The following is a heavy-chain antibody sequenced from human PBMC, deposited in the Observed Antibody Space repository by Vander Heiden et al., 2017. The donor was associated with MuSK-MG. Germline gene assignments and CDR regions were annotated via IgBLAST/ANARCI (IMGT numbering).Heavy chain of an antibody. CDR2: IGDSGDST. V-gene: IGHV3-23*01. CDR3: ANREKSGSYSFGY. Sequence: EVQLLESGGGWVQPGESLRLSFAASGFTFTSYAMGWVRQAPGEGLEWVSTIGDSGDSTYYADSVKGRFTISRDNSKNTLYLQMNSLRTEDTAIYYCANREKSGSYSFGYWGQGTLVTVSS. D-gene: IGHD1-26*01. CDR1: GFTFTSYA. J-gene: IGHJ4*02.